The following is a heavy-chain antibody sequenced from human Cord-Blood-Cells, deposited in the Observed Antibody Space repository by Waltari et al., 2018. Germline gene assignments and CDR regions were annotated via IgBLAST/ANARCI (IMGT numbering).Heavy chain of an antibody. D-gene: IGHD2-8*01. CDR2: INHSGST. V-gene: IGHV4-34*01. J-gene: IGHJ3*02. Sequence: QVQLQQWGAGLLKPSETLSLTCAVYGGSFSGYYWSWIRQPPGKGLEWIGEINHSGSTNYNPSLKSLVTISVDTSKNQFSLKLSSVTAADTAVYYCARSIVLMVYAINDAFDIWGQGTMVTVSS. CDR1: GGSFSGYY. CDR3: ARSIVLMVYAINDAFDI.